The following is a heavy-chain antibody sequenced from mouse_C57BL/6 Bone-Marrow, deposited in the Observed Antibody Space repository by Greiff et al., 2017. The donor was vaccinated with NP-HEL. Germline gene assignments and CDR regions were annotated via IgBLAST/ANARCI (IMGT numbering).Heavy chain of an antibody. D-gene: IGHD1-1*01. Sequence: VQLQQSGAELVRPGASVKLSCTASGFNIKDDYMHWVKQRPEQGLEWIGWIDPENGDTEYASKSQGKATITADTSSNTAYLQLSSLTSEDTAVYYCTTPGGSSYERFAYWGQGTLVTVSA. CDR2: IDPENGDT. CDR1: GFNIKDDY. J-gene: IGHJ3*01. CDR3: TTPGGSSYERFAY. V-gene: IGHV14-4*01.